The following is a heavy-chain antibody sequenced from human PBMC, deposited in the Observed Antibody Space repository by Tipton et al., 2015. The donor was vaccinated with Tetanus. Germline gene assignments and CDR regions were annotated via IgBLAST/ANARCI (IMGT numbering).Heavy chain of an antibody. CDR1: GGSITSDNHY. D-gene: IGHD3-10*01. J-gene: IGHJ4*02. Sequence: SGGSITSDNHYWSWIRQPPGKGLEWIGYIYHSGSTYHNASLKSRLDISLDTSKNQFSLRLTSVTVADTAVYYCARASGYHYGSGSYYSGEDYWGQGTLVTVSS. CDR3: ARASGYHYGSGSYYSGEDY. CDR2: IYHSGST. V-gene: IGHV4-31*02.